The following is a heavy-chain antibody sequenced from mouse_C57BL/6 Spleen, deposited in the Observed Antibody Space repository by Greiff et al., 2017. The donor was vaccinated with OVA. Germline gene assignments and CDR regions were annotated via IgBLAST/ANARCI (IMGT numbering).Heavy chain of an antibody. V-gene: IGHV5-16*01. Sequence: EVMLVESEGGLVQPGSSMKLSCTASGFTFSDYYMAWVRQVPEKGLEWVANINYDGSSTYYLDSLKSRFIISRDNAKNILYLQMSSLKSEDTATYYCARKGGYFDVWGTGTTVTVSS. CDR1: GFTFSDYY. J-gene: IGHJ1*03. CDR2: INYDGSST. CDR3: ARKGGYFDV.